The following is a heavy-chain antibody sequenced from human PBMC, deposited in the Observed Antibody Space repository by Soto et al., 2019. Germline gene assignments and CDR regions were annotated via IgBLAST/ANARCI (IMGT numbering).Heavy chain of an antibody. J-gene: IGHJ6*03. CDR1: GGSVSSYH. V-gene: IGHV4-59*02. CDR2: MFSGGST. Sequence: SETRSLTCSVSGGSVSSYHWTWIRQPPGKGPEWIGCMFSGGSTKYNPSLKSRVTTSIDTSKNQFSLNLKSVTAADTAVYYCATYYYFQMDIWGKGTTVTVSS. CDR3: ATYYYFQMDI.